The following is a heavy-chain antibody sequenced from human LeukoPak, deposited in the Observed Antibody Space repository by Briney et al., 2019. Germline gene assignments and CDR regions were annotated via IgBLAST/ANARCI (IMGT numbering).Heavy chain of an antibody. Sequence: ASVKVSCKASGYTFTSNGISWVRQAPGQGLEWMGWISAYNGNTNYAQKLQGRVTMTTDTSTSTAYMELRSLRSDDTAVYYCARPTYYYDSSGYYSTPGFDYWGQGTLVTVSS. D-gene: IGHD3-22*01. V-gene: IGHV1-18*01. CDR3: ARPTYYYDSSGYYSTPGFDY. CDR2: ISAYNGNT. J-gene: IGHJ4*02. CDR1: GYTFTSNG.